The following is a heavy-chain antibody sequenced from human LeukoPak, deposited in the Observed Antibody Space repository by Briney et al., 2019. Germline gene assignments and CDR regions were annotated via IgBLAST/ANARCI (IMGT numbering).Heavy chain of an antibody. CDR1: GGSISSSSYY. J-gene: IGHJ5*02. Sequence: SETLSLTCTVSGGSISSSSYYWGWIRQPPGKGLEWIGSIYYSGSTYYNPSLKSRVTISVDTSKNQFSLKLSSVTAADTAVYYCARASYGDYRVHPWGQGTLVTVSS. CDR2: IYYSGST. D-gene: IGHD4-17*01. CDR3: ARASYGDYRVHP. V-gene: IGHV4-39*07.